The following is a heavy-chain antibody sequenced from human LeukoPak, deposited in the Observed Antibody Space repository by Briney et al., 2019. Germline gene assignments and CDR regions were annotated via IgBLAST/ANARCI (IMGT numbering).Heavy chain of an antibody. CDR3: ARAGGGSYSFDY. CDR2: ISSSSSYI. CDR1: GFTFSSYS. J-gene: IGHJ4*02. Sequence: PGGSLRLSXAASGFTFSSYSMNWVRQAPGKGLEWVSSISSSSSYIYYADSVKGRFTISRDNAKNSLYLQMNSLRAEDTAVYYCARAGGGSYSFDYWGQGTLVTVSS. V-gene: IGHV3-21*01. D-gene: IGHD1-26*01.